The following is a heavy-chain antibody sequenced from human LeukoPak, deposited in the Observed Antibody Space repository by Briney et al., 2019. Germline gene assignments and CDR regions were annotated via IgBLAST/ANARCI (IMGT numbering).Heavy chain of an antibody. Sequence: PSETLSLTCTVSGGSISSYYWSWIRQPPGEGLEWIGYIYYSGSTNYNPSLKSRVTISVDTSKNQFSLKLSSVTAADTAVYYCARHKRYFDWLALDYWGQGTLVTVSS. CDR2: IYYSGST. J-gene: IGHJ4*02. D-gene: IGHD3-9*01. CDR1: GGSISSYY. V-gene: IGHV4-59*08. CDR3: ARHKRYFDWLALDY.